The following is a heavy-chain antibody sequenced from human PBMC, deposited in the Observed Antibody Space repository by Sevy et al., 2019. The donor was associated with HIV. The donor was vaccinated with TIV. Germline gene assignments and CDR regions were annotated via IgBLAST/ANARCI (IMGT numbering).Heavy chain of an antibody. V-gene: IGHV3-74*01. CDR3: AREHDAGRSPGDDFDY. Sequence: GGSLRLSCAASGFTFSHYWMHWVRQAPGKGLVWVSRINRDGTITTYADSVKGRFTISRDNAKDTVYLQMNSLRPEDTAVYYCAREHDAGRSPGDDFDYWGQGNLVTVSS. D-gene: IGHD3-16*01. CDR2: INRDGTIT. J-gene: IGHJ4*02. CDR1: GFTFSHYW.